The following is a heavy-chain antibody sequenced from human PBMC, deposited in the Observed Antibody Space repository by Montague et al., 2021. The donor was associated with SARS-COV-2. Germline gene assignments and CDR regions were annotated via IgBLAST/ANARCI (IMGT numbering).Heavy chain of an antibody. CDR3: ARSLFSSGSF. D-gene: IGHD3-10*01. Sequence: SLRLSCAASGFTFSNYWMNWARQAPGKGLEWVASIKPDGSGQNHVDSVKGRFTISRDNAKKSLYLQMNSLRVDDTAVYYCARSLFSSGSFWGQGTLVTVSS. J-gene: IGHJ4*02. CDR1: GFTFSNYW. V-gene: IGHV3-7*01. CDR2: IKPDGSGQ.